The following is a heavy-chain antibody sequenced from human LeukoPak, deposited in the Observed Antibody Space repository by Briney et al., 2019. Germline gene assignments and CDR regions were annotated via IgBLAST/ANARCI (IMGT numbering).Heavy chain of an antibody. CDR2: IIPIFGTA. V-gene: IGHV1-69*05. J-gene: IGHJ4*02. CDR3: ARLGGYSSSWSTNDY. Sequence: ASVKVSCKASGGTFSSYAISWVRQAPGQGLEWMGGIIPIFGTANYAQKFQGRVTITTDESTSTAYMELSSLRSEDTAGYYCARLGGYSSSWSTNDYWGQGTLVTVSS. D-gene: IGHD6-13*01. CDR1: GGTFSSYA.